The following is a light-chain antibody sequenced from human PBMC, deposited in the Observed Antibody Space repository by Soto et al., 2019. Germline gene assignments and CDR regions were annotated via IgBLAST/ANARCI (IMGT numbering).Light chain of an antibody. CDR1: QSVDRSY. V-gene: IGKV3-20*01. Sequence: EIALTQSPGTLSLSPGERATLSCRASQSVDRSYLAWYQQKPGQAPRLLIYGASSRATGIPDRFRGSGSGTDFTLTISRLGAEDFAVYYCQQYGSSPVTFGQGTKVEMK. J-gene: IGKJ1*01. CDR2: GAS. CDR3: QQYGSSPVT.